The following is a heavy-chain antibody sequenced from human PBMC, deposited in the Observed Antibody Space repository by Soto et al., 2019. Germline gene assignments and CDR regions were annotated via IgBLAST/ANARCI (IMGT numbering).Heavy chain of an antibody. CDR1: GGSISSGGYY. D-gene: IGHD3-10*01. Sequence: TSETLSLTCTVSGGSISSGGYYWSWIRRHPGKGLEWIGYIYYSGSTYYNPSLKSRVTISVDTSKNQFSLKLSSVTAADTAVYYCAREVTYYYGSGRINWFDPWGQGTLVTVSS. CDR2: IYYSGST. J-gene: IGHJ5*02. V-gene: IGHV4-31*03. CDR3: AREVTYYYGSGRINWFDP.